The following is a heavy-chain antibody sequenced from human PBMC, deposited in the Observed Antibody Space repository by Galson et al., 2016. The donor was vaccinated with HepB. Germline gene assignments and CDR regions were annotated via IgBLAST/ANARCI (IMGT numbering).Heavy chain of an antibody. V-gene: IGHV4-34*01. Sequence: LSLTCAVYGGSFSDYYWSWIRQPPGKGLEWIGEINHSGTISYNPSLKSRVTISVDTSKNQFSLNLGSVTAADTAVYYCARRTVVPTAGNWLDPWGQGTLVTVSS. J-gene: IGHJ5*02. CDR2: INHSGTI. D-gene: IGHD2-2*01. CDR1: GGSFSDYY. CDR3: ARRTVVPTAGNWLDP.